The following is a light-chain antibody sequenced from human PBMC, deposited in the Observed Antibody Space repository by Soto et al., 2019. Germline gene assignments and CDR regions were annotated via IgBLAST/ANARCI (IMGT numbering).Light chain of an antibody. CDR3: SSYAGSNVPYV. Sequence: QSALTQPPSGSGSPGQSVTISCTGTSSDVGGYNYVSWYQQHPGKAPKLMIYEVSKRPSGIPDRFSGSKSGNTASLTVSGLQAEDEADYYCSSYAGSNVPYVFGTGTKLTVL. CDR1: SSDVGGYNY. J-gene: IGLJ1*01. V-gene: IGLV2-8*01. CDR2: EVS.